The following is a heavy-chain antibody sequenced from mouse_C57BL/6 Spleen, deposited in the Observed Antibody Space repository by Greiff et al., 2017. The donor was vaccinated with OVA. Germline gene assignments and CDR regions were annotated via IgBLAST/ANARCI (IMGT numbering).Heavy chain of an antibody. CDR1: TSYW. Sequence: QVQLQQPGTELVKPGASVKLSFTSYWLHWVKQRPGQGLEWIGNINPSNGGTNYNEKFKSKATLTVDKSSSTAYMQLSSLTSEDSAVYYCAYDRYWYFDVWGTGTTVTVSS. D-gene: IGHD2-3*01. V-gene: IGHV1-53*01. CDR3: AYDRYWYFDV. J-gene: IGHJ1*03. CDR2: INPSNGGT.